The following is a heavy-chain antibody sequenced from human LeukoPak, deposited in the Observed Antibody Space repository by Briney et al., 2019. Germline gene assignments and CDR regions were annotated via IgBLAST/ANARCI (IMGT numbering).Heavy chain of an antibody. CDR2: IHPDGRAQ. J-gene: IGHJ4*02. CDR3: AKDWDYYDSSGYYYLGPYFDY. V-gene: IGHV3-7*01. CDR1: GFTFSTNW. D-gene: IGHD3-22*01. Sequence: GGSLRLSCAASGFTFSTNWMSWVRQAPGKGLEWVGKIHPDGRAQFPVDSVKGRFTISRDNARNSLFLQMNNLRVEDTAVYYCAKDWDYYDSSGYYYLGPYFDYWGQGTLVTVSS.